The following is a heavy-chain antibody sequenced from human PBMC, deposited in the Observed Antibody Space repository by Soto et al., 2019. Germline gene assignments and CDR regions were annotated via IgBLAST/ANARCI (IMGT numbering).Heavy chain of an antibody. CDR2: ISAYNGNT. CDR3: ATIQGDDYGDYVRDNWFDP. V-gene: IGHV1-18*01. Sequence: ASVKVSCKASGYTFTSYGISWVRQAPGQGLEWMGWISAYNGNTNYAQKLQGRVTMTTDTSTSTAYMELRSLRSDDTAVYYCATIQGDDYGDYVRDNWFDPWGQGTLVIVSS. CDR1: GYTFTSYG. J-gene: IGHJ5*02. D-gene: IGHD4-17*01.